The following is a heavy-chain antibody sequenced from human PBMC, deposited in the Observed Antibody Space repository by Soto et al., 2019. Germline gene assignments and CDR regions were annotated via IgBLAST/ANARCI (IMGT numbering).Heavy chain of an antibody. Sequence: QVQLQESGPGLVRPSQTLSLTCTVSGDSISSADYYWSWIRQTPGKGLEWIGHIFYSGTTYYNPSLKSRLTISVDTSKNQFSPRLTSVTASDTAVYYCARDLWVEPELYYYGMDVWGQGTTVTVSS. CDR2: IFYSGTT. CDR1: GDSISSADYY. J-gene: IGHJ6*02. CDR3: ARDLWVEPELYYYGMDV. D-gene: IGHD1-1*01. V-gene: IGHV4-30-4*01.